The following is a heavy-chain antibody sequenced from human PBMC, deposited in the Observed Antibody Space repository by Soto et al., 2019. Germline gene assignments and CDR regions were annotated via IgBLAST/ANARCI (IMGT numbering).Heavy chain of an antibody. V-gene: IGHV3-48*01. CDR2: ISSSSSTI. Sequence: GGSLRLSCAASGFTFSSYSMNWVRQAPGKGLEWVSYISSSSSTIYYADSVKGRFTISRDNAKNSLYLQMNSLRAEDTAVYYCAREDYDILTGDWFDSWGQGTLVTVSS. CDR3: AREDYDILTGDWFDS. CDR1: GFTFSSYS. J-gene: IGHJ5*01. D-gene: IGHD3-9*01.